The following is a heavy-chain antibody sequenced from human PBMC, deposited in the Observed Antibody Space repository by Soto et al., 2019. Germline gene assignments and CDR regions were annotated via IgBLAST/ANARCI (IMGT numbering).Heavy chain of an antibody. CDR3: ARNGNWFDP. D-gene: IGHD2-8*01. V-gene: IGHV1-18*01. CDR1: GYTFSSYG. Sequence: QVQLLQSGAEVKQPGASVKVSCKASGYTFSSYGISWVRQAPGQGLEWMGWISTYSDNTNYAERFQGRVTMTTDTSTGTAYMELRSLRSDDTAVYYCARNGNWFDPWGQGPLVTVSS. J-gene: IGHJ5*02. CDR2: ISTYSDNT.